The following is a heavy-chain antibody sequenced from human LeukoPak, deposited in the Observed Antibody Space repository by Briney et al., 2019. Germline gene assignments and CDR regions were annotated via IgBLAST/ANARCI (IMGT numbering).Heavy chain of an antibody. D-gene: IGHD3-10*01. Sequence: SETLSLTCTVSGGSISSGGYYWSWIRQHPGKGLEWIGYIYYSGSTNYNPSLKSRVTISVDTSKNQFSLKLSSVTAADTAVYYCARTSLWFLFDPWGQGTLVTVSS. J-gene: IGHJ5*02. V-gene: IGHV4-61*08. CDR1: GGSISSGGYY. CDR3: ARTSLWFLFDP. CDR2: IYYSGST.